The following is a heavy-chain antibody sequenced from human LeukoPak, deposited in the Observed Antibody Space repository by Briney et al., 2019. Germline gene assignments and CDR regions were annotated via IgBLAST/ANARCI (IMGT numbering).Heavy chain of an antibody. D-gene: IGHD5-24*01. V-gene: IGHV4-61*01. CDR1: GGSVSSGSYY. J-gene: IGHJ4*02. CDR3: ARGRGGSPPLDY. CDR2: IHYTGST. Sequence: TSETLSLTCTVSGGSVSSGSYYWSWIRQPPGKGLEWIGFIHYTGSTNYNPSLKSRVTISVDTSKNQFSLNLSSVTAADTAVYYCARGRGGSPPLDYWGQGTLVTVSS.